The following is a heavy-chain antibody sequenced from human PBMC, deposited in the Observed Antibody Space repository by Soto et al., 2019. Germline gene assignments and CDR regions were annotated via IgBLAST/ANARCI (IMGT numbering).Heavy chain of an antibody. Sequence: VQLLESGGGLVQPGGSLRLSCAASGFTFSSYAMSWVRQAPGKGLAWVSAISGSGGSTYYADSVKGRFTISRDNSKNTPYLQMNSLRAEDTAVYYCVRGYCSGGSCYSIGFFDYWGQGTLVTVSS. CDR2: ISGSGGST. V-gene: IGHV3-23*01. D-gene: IGHD2-15*01. J-gene: IGHJ4*02. CDR1: GFTFSSYA. CDR3: VRGYCSGGSCYSIGFFDY.